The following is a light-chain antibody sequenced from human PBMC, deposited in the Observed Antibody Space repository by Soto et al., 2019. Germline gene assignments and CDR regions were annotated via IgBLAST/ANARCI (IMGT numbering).Light chain of an antibody. Sequence: AIRMTHSPSSISASTGDRVTITCRASQGISSYLAWYQQKPGNAPKLLIYAASTLQSGVPSRFSGSGSGTDFTLTISFLQAEDFATYYCQQYYSYPYTFGQGTKLEIK. CDR3: QQYYSYPYT. CDR2: AAS. J-gene: IGKJ2*01. CDR1: QGISSY. V-gene: IGKV1-8*01.